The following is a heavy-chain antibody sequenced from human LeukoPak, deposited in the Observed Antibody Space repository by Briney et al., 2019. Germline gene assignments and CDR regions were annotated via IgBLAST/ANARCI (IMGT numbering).Heavy chain of an antibody. J-gene: IGHJ3*02. V-gene: IGHV4-30-4*01. Sequence: SQTLSLTCTVSGASIRSGDYYWSWIRQPPGKGLEWIGYVYDSGSTYYNPSLKSRITISVDTSENRFSLKLSSVTATDTAVYYCARDCRGGSCYGAFDIWGQGTMVTVSS. CDR3: ARDCRGGSCYGAFDI. CDR2: VYDSGST. D-gene: IGHD2-15*01. CDR1: GASIRSGDYY.